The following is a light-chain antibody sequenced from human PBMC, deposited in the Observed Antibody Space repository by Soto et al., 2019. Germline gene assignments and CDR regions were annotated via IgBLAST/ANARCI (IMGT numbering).Light chain of an antibody. CDR3: AAWDDSLNGYV. CDR1: SSNIGNNA. CDR2: YDN. Sequence: QSVLTQPPSVSEAPRQRVTISCSGNSSNIGNNAVNWYQQLPGKAPKLLMFYDNLLPSGVSDRFSGSKSDTSASLAISGLQSEDEADYDCAAWDDSLNGYVFGTGTKVTVL. J-gene: IGLJ1*01. V-gene: IGLV1-36*01.